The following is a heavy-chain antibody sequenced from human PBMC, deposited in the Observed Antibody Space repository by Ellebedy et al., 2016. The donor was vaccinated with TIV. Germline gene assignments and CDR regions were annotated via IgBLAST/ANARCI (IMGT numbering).Heavy chain of an antibody. CDR3: RPGHYSDA. Sequence: GESLKISXAASGFSLSNSFMSWIRQAPGKGLEWASTLTADGRSTYFADSVKGRFTISRDNSKNTVHLQMNSLRSEDTAVYYCRPGHYSDAWGQGTLVTVSS. CDR1: GFSLSNSF. V-gene: IGHV3-23*01. CDR2: LTADGRST. J-gene: IGHJ4*02.